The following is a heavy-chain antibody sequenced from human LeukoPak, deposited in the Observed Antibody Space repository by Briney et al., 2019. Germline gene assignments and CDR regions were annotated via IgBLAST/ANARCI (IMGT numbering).Heavy chain of an antibody. D-gene: IGHD4-17*01. J-gene: IGHJ4*02. CDR2: VSGSGDGT. V-gene: IGHV3-23*01. CDR3: AKERLGGNYGDYAVDY. CDR1: GFTFTSYA. Sequence: GGSLRLSCAASGFTFTSYAMGWVRQAPGKGLEWVSSVSGSGDGTYYADSVKGRFTISRDNSKKTLDLHMESLRVEDTAVYYCAKERLGGNYGDYAVDYWGQGTMVTVSS.